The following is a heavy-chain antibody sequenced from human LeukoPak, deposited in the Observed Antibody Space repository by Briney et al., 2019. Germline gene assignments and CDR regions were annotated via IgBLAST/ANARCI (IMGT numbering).Heavy chain of an antibody. D-gene: IGHD3-3*01. CDR3: TNSYSDFWIDY. J-gene: IGHJ4*02. CDR1: GFTFSGSA. CDR2: IRSKANSYAT. V-gene: IGHV3-73*01. Sequence: PGGPLRLSCAASGFTFSGSAMHWVRQASGKGLEWVGRIRSKANSYATAYTSSVKGRFTISRDDSKNTVYLQMNSLKTEDTAVYYCTNSYSDFWIDYWGQGTLVTVSS.